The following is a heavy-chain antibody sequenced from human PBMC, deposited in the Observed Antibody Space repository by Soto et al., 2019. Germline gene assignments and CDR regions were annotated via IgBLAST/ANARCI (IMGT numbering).Heavy chain of an antibody. D-gene: IGHD3-16*01. CDR1: GFTFSIYA. Sequence: QVQLVGSGGGVVQPGTSLRLSCAASGFTFSIYAMHWVRQAPEKGLEWVAVISSAGTNKNHADSARGRFSISRDNSNNMLYLQVDYMRVDDTAVYYCVRSNSEAGWGQFDYWGQGILVTVSS. CDR2: ISSAGTNK. CDR3: VRSNSEAGWGQFDY. V-gene: IGHV3-30-3*01. J-gene: IGHJ4*02.